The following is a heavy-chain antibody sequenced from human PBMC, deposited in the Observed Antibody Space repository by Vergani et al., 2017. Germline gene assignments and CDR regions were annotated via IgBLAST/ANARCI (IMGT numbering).Heavy chain of an antibody. V-gene: IGHV3-30*03. Sequence: QVQLVESGGGVVQPGRSLRLSCAASGFTFSSYGMHWVRQAPGKGLEWVAVISYDGSNKYYADSVKGRFTISRDNSKNTLYLQMNSLRAEDTAVYYCAIVVVPAATYNWFDPWGQGTLVTVSS. D-gene: IGHD2-2*01. CDR3: AIVVVPAATYNWFDP. J-gene: IGHJ5*02. CDR1: GFTFSSYG. CDR2: ISYDGSNK.